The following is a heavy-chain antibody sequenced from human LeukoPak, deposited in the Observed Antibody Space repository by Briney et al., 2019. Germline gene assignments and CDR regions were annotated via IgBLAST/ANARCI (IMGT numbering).Heavy chain of an antibody. CDR1: GGSISSYY. Sequence: SETLSLTCTVSGGSISSYYWSWIRQPPGKGLEWIGYIYYSGSTNYNPSLKSRVTISVDTSKNQFSLKLSSVTAADTAVYYCAGAYCSGGSCYPSWFDPWGQGTLVTVSS. J-gene: IGHJ5*02. D-gene: IGHD2-15*01. V-gene: IGHV4-59*01. CDR2: IYYSGST. CDR3: AGAYCSGGSCYPSWFDP.